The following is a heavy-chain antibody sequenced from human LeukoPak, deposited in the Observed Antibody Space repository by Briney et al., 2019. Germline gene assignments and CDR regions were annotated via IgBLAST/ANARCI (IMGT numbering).Heavy chain of an antibody. CDR1: GYSFTSYW. Sequence: GESLKISCKGSGYSFTSYWIGWVRQMPGKGLEWMGIIYPGDSDTRYSPSFQGQVTISADKSISTAYLQWSSLKASDTAMYYCASGVNSFYYYDSSGYQDYWGQGTLVTVSS. J-gene: IGHJ4*02. D-gene: IGHD3-22*01. CDR3: ASGVNSFYYYDSSGYQDY. V-gene: IGHV5-51*01. CDR2: IYPGDSDT.